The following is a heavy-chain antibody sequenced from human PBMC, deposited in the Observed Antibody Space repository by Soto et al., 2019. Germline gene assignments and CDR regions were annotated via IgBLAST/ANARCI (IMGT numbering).Heavy chain of an antibody. J-gene: IGHJ6*02. CDR1: GFTFSSYA. V-gene: IGHV3-23*01. CDR3: AKDRIAARHDDTYYYYGMDV. D-gene: IGHD6-6*01. CDR2: ISGSGGST. Sequence: GGSLRLSCAASGFTFSSYAMSWVRQAPGKGLEWVSAISGSGGSTYYADSVKGRFTISRDNSKNTLYLQMNSLRAEDTAIYYCAKDRIAARHDDTYYYYGMDVWGQGTTVTVSS.